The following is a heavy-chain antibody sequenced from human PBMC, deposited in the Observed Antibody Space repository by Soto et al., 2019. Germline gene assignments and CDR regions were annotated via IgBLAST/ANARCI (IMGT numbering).Heavy chain of an antibody. V-gene: IGHV1-3*01. J-gene: IGHJ4*02. CDR1: GYTFTSYA. Sequence: ASVKVSCKASGYTFTSYAMHWVRQAPGQRLEWMGWINAGNGNTKYSQKFQGRVTITRDTSASTAYMELSSLRSEDTAVYYGARSIVGVIALDYGAQGTLVTVSS. D-gene: IGHD2-21*01. CDR3: ARSIVGVIALDY. CDR2: INAGNGNT.